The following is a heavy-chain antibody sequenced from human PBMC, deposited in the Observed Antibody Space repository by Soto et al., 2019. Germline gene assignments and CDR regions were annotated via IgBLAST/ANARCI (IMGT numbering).Heavy chain of an antibody. CDR1: GGSISSGGYY. V-gene: IGHV4-30-4*08. CDR3: ARDLTYYYGSGSSVDAFDI. D-gene: IGHD3-10*01. Sequence: SETLSLTCTVSGGSISSGGYYWSWIRQPPGKGLEWIGYIYYSGSTYYNPSLKSRVTISVDTSKNQFSLKLSSVTAADTAVYYCARDLTYYYGSGSSVDAFDIWGQGTMVTVSS. CDR2: IYYSGST. J-gene: IGHJ3*02.